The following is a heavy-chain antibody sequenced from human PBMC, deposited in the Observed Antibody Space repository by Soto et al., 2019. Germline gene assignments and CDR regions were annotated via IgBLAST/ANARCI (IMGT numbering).Heavy chain of an antibody. CDR2: ISAYNGNT. V-gene: IGHV1-18*01. D-gene: IGHD3-3*01. CDR3: ARANTIFGVVIIPWFDY. CDR1: GYTFTSYG. J-gene: IGHJ4*02. Sequence: SVKGSCKASGYTFTSYGISWGRQAPVQGLEWMGWISAYNGNTNYAQKLQGRVTMTTDTSTSTAYMELRSLRSDDTAVYYCARANTIFGVVIIPWFDYWGQGTLVTVSS.